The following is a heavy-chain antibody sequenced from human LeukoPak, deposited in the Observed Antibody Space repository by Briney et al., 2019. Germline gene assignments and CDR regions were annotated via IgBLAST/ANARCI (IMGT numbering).Heavy chain of an antibody. J-gene: IGHJ4*02. CDR1: GYSISSGDY. V-gene: IGHV4-38-2*02. CDR2: IYHSGRT. CDR3: AKEGEGSISH. D-gene: IGHD3-16*01. Sequence: PSETLSLTCTVSGYSISSGDYWGWIRQPPGKGLEWIGSIYHSGRTYYNPSFKSRVTISVDMSKNQFSLKLSSVTAADTAVYYCAKEGEGSISHWGQGTLVTVSS.